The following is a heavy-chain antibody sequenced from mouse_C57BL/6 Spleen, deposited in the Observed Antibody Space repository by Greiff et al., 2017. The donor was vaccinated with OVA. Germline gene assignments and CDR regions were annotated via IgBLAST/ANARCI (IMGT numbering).Heavy chain of an antibody. Sequence: DVMLVESGGGLVKPGGSLKLSCAASGFTFSDYGMHWVRQAPEKGLEWVAYISSGSSTIYYADTVKGRFTISRDNAKNTLFLQMTSLRSEDTAMYYCARGRDWSFAYWGQGTLVTVSA. CDR3: ARGRDWSFAY. CDR2: ISSGSSTI. J-gene: IGHJ3*01. CDR1: GFTFSDYG. V-gene: IGHV5-17*01.